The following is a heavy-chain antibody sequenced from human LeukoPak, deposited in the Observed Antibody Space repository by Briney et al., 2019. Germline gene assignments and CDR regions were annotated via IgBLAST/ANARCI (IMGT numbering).Heavy chain of an antibody. J-gene: IGHJ5*02. V-gene: IGHV3-30*02. CDR1: GFTFSSYG. D-gene: IGHD1-14*01. Sequence: GGSLRLSCAPSGFTFSSYGIHWVRQAPGKGLEWVAVIWYDGSNKYYADSVKGRFTISRDNSKNTLYLQMNSLSAEDTAVYYCAKGEPLTSMIQNWFDPWGQGTLVTVSS. CDR3: AKGEPLTSMIQNWFDP. CDR2: IWYDGSNK.